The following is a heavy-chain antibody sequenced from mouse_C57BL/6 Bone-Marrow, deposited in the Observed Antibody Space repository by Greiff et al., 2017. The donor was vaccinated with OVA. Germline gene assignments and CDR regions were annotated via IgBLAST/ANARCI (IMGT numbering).Heavy chain of an antibody. D-gene: IGHD2-2*01. Sequence: EVQLVESGAELVRPGASVKLSCTASGFNIKDDYMHWVKQRPEQGLEWIGWIDPENGDTEYASKFQGKATITADTSSNTAYLQLSSLTSEDTAVYYCTIVMDGHDGGDWGQGTLVTVSA. CDR2: IDPENGDT. J-gene: IGHJ3*01. CDR3: TIVMDGHDGGD. V-gene: IGHV14-4*01. CDR1: GFNIKDDY.